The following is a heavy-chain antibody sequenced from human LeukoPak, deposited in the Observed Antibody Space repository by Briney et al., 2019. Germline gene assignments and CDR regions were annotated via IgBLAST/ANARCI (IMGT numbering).Heavy chain of an antibody. CDR1: GFTFSGYG. CDR2: ISYDGNNE. V-gene: IGHV3-30*18. D-gene: IGHD6-13*01. CDR3: AKHPLRYSSIPGYAMDV. J-gene: IGHJ6*02. Sequence: GRSLRLSCAASGFTFSGYGMHWVRQAPGKGLEWVAVISYDGNNEYYADSVKGRFTISRDSSKNTLYLQMNSLRVEDTALYYCAKHPLRYSSIPGYAMDVWGQGTTVTVAS.